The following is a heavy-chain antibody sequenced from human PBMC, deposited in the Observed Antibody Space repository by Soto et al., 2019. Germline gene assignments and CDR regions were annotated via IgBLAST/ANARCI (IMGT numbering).Heavy chain of an antibody. J-gene: IGHJ4*02. CDR3: ARHAYVFWSGPTKASFDY. Sequence: QVTLKASGPVLVKPTETLTLTCTVSGFSLSNARMGVSWIRQPQGTALEWLAHIFSNDEKSYSTSLKSRLTISKDTSKSQVVLTMTNMDPVDTARYYCARHAYVFWSGPTKASFDYWGQGTLVPVSS. CDR2: IFSNDEK. V-gene: IGHV2-26*01. D-gene: IGHD3-3*01. CDR1: GFSLSNARMG.